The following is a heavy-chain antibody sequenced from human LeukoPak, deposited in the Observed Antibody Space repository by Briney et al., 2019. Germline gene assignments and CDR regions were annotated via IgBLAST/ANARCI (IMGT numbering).Heavy chain of an antibody. J-gene: IGHJ5*02. V-gene: IGHV4-31*03. D-gene: IGHD3-3*01. CDR2: IYYSGST. Sequence: PSETLSLTCTVSGGSISSGGYYWSWIRQHPGKGLEWIGYIYYSGSTYYNPSLKSRVTISVDTSKSQFSLKLSSVTAADTAVYYCARDGGSRFDPWGQGTLVTVSS. CDR1: GGSISSGGYY. CDR3: ARDGGSRFDP.